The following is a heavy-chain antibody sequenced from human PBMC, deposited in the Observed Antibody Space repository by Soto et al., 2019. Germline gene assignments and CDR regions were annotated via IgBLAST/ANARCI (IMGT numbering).Heavy chain of an antibody. CDR2: FDPEDGET. CDR3: ATPPITGTYSPYYYMDV. D-gene: IGHD1-7*01. V-gene: IGHV1-24*01. Sequence: ASVKVSCKVSGYTLTELSMHWVRQAPGKGLEWMGGFDPEDGETIYAQKFQGRVTMTEDTSTDTAYMELSSLRSEDTAVYYCATPPITGTYSPYYYMDVWGKGTTVTAP. J-gene: IGHJ6*03. CDR1: GYTLTELS.